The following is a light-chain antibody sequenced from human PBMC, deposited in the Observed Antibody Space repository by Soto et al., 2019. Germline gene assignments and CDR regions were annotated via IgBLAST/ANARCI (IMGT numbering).Light chain of an antibody. J-gene: IGLJ1*01. CDR1: SSDVGGYNY. CDR3: SSYTSSSLIV. CDR2: DVS. Sequence: QSVLTQPASVSGSPGQSITISCTGTSSDVGGYNYVSWYQQHPGKAPKRMIYDVSNRPSGVSNRFSGSKSGNTASLTISGLQAEDEADYYCSSYTSSSLIVFGTGTQLTVL. V-gene: IGLV2-14*01.